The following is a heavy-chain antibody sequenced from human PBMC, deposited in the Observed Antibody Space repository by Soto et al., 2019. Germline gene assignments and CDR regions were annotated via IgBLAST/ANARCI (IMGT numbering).Heavy chain of an antibody. CDR3: AKDKDRQQLGGNYYYIMDV. CDR1: GGTFRTNA. V-gene: IGHV1-69*12. CDR2: IIPIFPTP. D-gene: IGHD3-10*01. Sequence: QVQLVQSGAEVKKPGSSVKISCKASGGTFRTNAFSWVRQAPGQGLEWMGGIIPIFPTPDYPQKFQGRVTITAYESMTTTYMELSSLRSEDTATYYCAKDKDRQQLGGNYYYIMDVWGQGTTVTVSS. J-gene: IGHJ6*02.